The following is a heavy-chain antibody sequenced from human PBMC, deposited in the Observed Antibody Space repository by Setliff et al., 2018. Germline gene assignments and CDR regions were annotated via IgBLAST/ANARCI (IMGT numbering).Heavy chain of an antibody. Sequence: RLSCAASGFTFNNYFMIWVRQAPGEGLEWVSSISNSGGEIHYADSVKGRFTISRDNPRSTLYLQMNSLRAEDTALYYCANYEQRPRNLDYWGQGTQVTVSS. D-gene: IGHD6-25*01. J-gene: IGHJ4*02. CDR2: ISNSGGEI. CDR1: GFTFNNYF. V-gene: IGHV3-23*01. CDR3: ANYEQRPRNLDY.